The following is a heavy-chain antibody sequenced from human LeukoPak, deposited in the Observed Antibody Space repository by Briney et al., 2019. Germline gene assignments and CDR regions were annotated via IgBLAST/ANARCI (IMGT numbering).Heavy chain of an antibody. CDR3: AASQDVGAYYFDY. J-gene: IGHJ4*02. CDR2: ISGSGGST. D-gene: IGHD3-16*01. Sequence: GGSLRLSCAASGFNFKNYGMSWVRQAPGKGLEWVSAISGSGGSTWYADSVKGRFTISRDNSKNTLYLQMNSLRAEDTAVYYCAASQDVGAYYFDYWGQGTLVTVSS. CDR1: GFNFKNYG. V-gene: IGHV3-23*01.